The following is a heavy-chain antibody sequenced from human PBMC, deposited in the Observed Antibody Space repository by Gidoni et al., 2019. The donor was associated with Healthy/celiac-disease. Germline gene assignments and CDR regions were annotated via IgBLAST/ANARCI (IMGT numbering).Heavy chain of an antibody. Sequence: QVQLQESGPGLVKPSPTLSLTCTVPGGSLSSGSYYWRWIRQPAGKGLEWIGRIYTSGSTNYNPSLKSRVTISVDTSKNQFSLKLSSVTAADTAVYYCARGSSSGWYPPHYYYYGMDVWGQGTTVTVSS. D-gene: IGHD6-19*01. J-gene: IGHJ6*02. CDR2: IYTSGST. CDR3: ARGSSSGWYPPHYYYYGMDV. V-gene: IGHV4-61*02. CDR1: GGSLSSGSYY.